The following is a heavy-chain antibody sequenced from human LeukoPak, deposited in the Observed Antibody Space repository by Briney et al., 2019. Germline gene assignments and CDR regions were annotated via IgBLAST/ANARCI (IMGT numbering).Heavy chain of an antibody. CDR2: IYYSGST. CDR3: ARRGSSWLYYFDY. V-gene: IGHV4-59*08. CDR1: GGSISGYY. J-gene: IGHJ4*02. Sequence: PSGTLSLTCTVSGGSISGYYWSWIRQPPGKGLEWIGYIYYSGSTNYNPSLKSRVTISVDTSKNQFSLKLSSMTAADTAAYYCARRGSSWLYYFDYWGQGTPVTVSS. D-gene: IGHD6-13*01.